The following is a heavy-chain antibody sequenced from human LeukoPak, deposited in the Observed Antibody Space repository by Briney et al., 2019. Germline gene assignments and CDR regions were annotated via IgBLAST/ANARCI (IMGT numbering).Heavy chain of an antibody. CDR3: ASAHDRLDY. V-gene: IGHV4-34*01. Sequence: SETLSLTCAVYGESFSGYYWSWIRQPPGKGLEWIGEINHSGSTNYNPSLKSRVTISVDTSKNQFSLKLSSVTAADTAVYYCASAHDRLDYWGQGTLVTVSS. J-gene: IGHJ4*02. CDR2: INHSGST. D-gene: IGHD3-3*01. CDR1: GESFSGYY.